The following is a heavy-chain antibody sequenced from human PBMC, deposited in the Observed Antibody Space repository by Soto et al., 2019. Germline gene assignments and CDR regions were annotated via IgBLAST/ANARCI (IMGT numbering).Heavy chain of an antibody. Sequence: EVQLVESGGGLVQPGGSLRLSCAASGFTFSSYWMHWVRQAPGKGLVWVSRINSDGSSTSYADSVKGRFTISRDNAKNTLYLQMNSLRAEDTAGYYCVRTSLVVAAATREDYCGQGTLVTVSS. J-gene: IGHJ4*02. CDR2: INSDGSST. CDR1: GFTFSSYW. D-gene: IGHD2-15*01. CDR3: VRTSLVVAAATREDY. V-gene: IGHV3-74*01.